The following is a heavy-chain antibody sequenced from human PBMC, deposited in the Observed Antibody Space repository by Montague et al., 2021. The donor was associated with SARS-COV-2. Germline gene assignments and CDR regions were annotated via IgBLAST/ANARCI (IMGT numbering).Heavy chain of an antibody. CDR1: GDSMRSSY. CDR2: TYYSGVA. J-gene: IGHJ5*02. CDR3: ARSVVGGTYRHTRWFDP. D-gene: IGHD3-16*02. V-gene: IGHV4-59*13. Sequence: SETRSLTCTVSGDSMRSSYWNWIRQPPGKGLEYIGYTYYSGVANYNPSLRGRVTISLDTSKNQFSLNLRSVTAADTAVYYCARSVVGGTYRHTRWFDPWGQGTLVTVFS.